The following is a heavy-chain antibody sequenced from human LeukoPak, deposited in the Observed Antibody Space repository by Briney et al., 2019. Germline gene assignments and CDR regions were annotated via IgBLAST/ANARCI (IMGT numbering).Heavy chain of an antibody. CDR2: INHSGST. Sequence: SETLSLTCAVYGGSFSGYYWSWIRQPPGKGLEWIGEINHSGSTNYNPSLKSRVTISVDTSKNQFSLKLSSVTAADTAVYYCARGVGNYAFWSGYYPNWFDPWGQGTLVTVSS. D-gene: IGHD3-3*01. CDR3: ARGVGNYAFWSGYYPNWFDP. CDR1: GGSFSGYY. V-gene: IGHV4-34*01. J-gene: IGHJ5*02.